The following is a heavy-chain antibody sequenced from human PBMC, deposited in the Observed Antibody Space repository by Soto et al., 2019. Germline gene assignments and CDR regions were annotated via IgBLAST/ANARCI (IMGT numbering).Heavy chain of an antibody. J-gene: IGHJ4*02. CDR2: ISVDNGNV. CDR3: ARTYGSGDYFLPFEY. Sequence: QVQLLQSGAEVKKPGASVKVSCKASGYMFNTYGITWVRQAPGQGLEWMGWISVDNGNVDYAQKFEGRVTMTRDTSTSTAYVELKSLTSDDTAVYYCARTYGSGDYFLPFEYWGQGPPVSVSS. D-gene: IGHD3-10*01. V-gene: IGHV1-18*01. CDR1: GYMFNTYG.